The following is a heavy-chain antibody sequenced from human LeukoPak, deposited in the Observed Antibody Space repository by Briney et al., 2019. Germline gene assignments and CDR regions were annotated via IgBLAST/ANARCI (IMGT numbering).Heavy chain of an antibody. Sequence: GGSLRLSCAASGFTFSNHWMHWVRQAPGKGPVWVSRIKGDGSIAEYADSVKGRFTISRDNAKNTVYMQMNTLRAEDTALYYCARDSYGSVDYWGQGTLVTVSS. CDR3: ARDSYGSVDY. V-gene: IGHV3-74*03. CDR1: GFTFSNHW. J-gene: IGHJ4*02. D-gene: IGHD4-17*01. CDR2: IKGDGSIA.